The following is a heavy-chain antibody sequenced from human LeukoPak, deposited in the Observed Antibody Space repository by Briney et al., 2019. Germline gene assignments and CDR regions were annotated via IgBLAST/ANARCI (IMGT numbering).Heavy chain of an antibody. J-gene: IGHJ4*02. CDR3: ARDGIAVAAIPLRYFDY. D-gene: IGHD6-19*01. CDR1: GFTFSDYY. CDR2: ISSSGSTI. Sequence: GGSLRLSCAAAGFTFSDYYMSWIRQAPGKGLEWVSYISSSGSTIYYADSVKGRFTISRDNAKNSLYLQMNSLRAEDTAVYYCARDGIAVAAIPLRYFDYWGQGTLVTVSS. V-gene: IGHV3-11*04.